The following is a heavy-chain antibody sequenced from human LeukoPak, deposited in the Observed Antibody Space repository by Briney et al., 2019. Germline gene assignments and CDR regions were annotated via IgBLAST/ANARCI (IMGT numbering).Heavy chain of an antibody. CDR3: ARVGDHFHWYLDL. CDR1: GFTVSTNY. J-gene: IGHJ2*01. V-gene: IGHV3-53*01. D-gene: IGHD3-3*02. Sequence: GGSLRLSCAASGFTVSTNYINWVRQAPGKGLEWVSILYSGSSTYYADCVEGRFIVSRDSSKNTLSLQMNDLRAEDTAVYYCARVGDHFHWYLDLWGRGTLVTVSS. CDR2: LYSGSST.